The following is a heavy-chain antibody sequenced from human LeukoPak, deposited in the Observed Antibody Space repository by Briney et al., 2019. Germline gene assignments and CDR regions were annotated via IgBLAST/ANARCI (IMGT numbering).Heavy chain of an antibody. CDR2: IYYSGST. J-gene: IGHJ5*02. D-gene: IGHD5-18*01. V-gene: IGHV4-59*01. CDR1: GDSISSYY. Sequence: SETLSLTCSVSGDSISSYYWSWIRQPPGKGLEWIGYIYYSGSTNYNPYLKRRVTISVDTSQNQFFLKLNPATTSDPALYFRARAIQPGWFDPWGQGTLVTVSS. CDR3: ARAIQPGWFDP.